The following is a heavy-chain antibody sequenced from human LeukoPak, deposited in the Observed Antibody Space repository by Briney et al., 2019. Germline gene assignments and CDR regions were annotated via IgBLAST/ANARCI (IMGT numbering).Heavy chain of an antibody. Sequence: SETLSLTCTVSGYSISSGYYWGWIRQPPGKELEWIGSIYHSGSTYYNPSLKSRVTISLDTSRNQFSLKQNSVTAADTAVYYFAKSNGYGLIDIWGQGTMVTVSS. J-gene: IGHJ3*02. CDR2: IYHSGST. D-gene: IGHD3-22*01. CDR1: GYSISSGYY. CDR3: AKSNGYGLIDI. V-gene: IGHV4-38-2*02.